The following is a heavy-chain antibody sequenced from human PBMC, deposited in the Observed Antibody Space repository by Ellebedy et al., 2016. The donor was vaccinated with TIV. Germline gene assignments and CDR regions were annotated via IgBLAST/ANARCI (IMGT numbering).Heavy chain of an antibody. V-gene: IGHV3-23*01. CDR1: GFTFDNSA. Sequence: GGSLRLXCAGSGFTFDNSAMSWVRQAPGKGLEWVSAISGSGSNTYYADSVKGRFTISGDNSKNTLYLQMNSLRAEDTAVYYCAKDRNGRMTKNAFAIWGQGTMVTVSS. CDR3: AKDRNGRMTKNAFAI. CDR2: ISGSGSNT. D-gene: IGHD1-1*01. J-gene: IGHJ3*02.